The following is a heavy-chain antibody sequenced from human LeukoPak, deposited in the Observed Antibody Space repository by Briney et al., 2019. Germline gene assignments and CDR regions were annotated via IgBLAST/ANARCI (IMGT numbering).Heavy chain of an antibody. J-gene: IGHJ5*02. CDR1: GYSFTSHY. D-gene: IGHD3-16*02. Sequence: ASVKVSCKASGYSFTSHYMHWVRQAPGQGLEWMGLVNPSGSSTLYAQKFQGRVTMTRDMSTTTDYMELSSLRSEDTAVYYCARDNSVGDIAWWFDPWGQGTLVTVSS. CDR2: VNPSGSST. V-gene: IGHV1-46*01. CDR3: ARDNSVGDIAWWFDP.